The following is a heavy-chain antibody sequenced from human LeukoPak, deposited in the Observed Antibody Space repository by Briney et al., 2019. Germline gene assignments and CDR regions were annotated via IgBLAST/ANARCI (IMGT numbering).Heavy chain of an antibody. V-gene: IGHV1-18*01. J-gene: IGHJ6*03. CDR2: ISAYNGNT. CDR3: ARDSHDYGDYSVDYYYYYYMDV. D-gene: IGHD4-17*01. Sequence: GASVKVSCKASGYTFTSYGISWVRQAPGQGLEWMGWISAYNGNTNYAQKFQGRVTITADKSTSTAYMELSSLRSEDTAVYYCARDSHDYGDYSVDYYYYYYMDVWGKGTTVTVSS. CDR1: GYTFTSYG.